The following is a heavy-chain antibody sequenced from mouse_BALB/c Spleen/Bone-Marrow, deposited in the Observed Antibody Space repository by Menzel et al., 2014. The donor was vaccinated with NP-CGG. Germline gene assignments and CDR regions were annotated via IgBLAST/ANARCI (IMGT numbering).Heavy chain of an antibody. D-gene: IGHD2-2*01. Sequence: LKESGSELVRPGASVKLSCKASGYTFTSYWMHWVKQRHGQGLEWIGNIYPGSGSTNYDEKFKSKGTLTVDTSSSTAYMHLSSLTSEDSAVYYCTRCYYGYDGVSWFAYWGQGTLATVSA. V-gene: IGHV1S22*01. J-gene: IGHJ3*01. CDR1: GYTFTSYW. CDR3: TRCYYGYDGVSWFAY. CDR2: IYPGSGST.